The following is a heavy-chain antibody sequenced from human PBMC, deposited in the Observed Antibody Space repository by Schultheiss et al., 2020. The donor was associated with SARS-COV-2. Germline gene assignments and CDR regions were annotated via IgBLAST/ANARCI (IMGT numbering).Heavy chain of an antibody. J-gene: IGHJ4*02. D-gene: IGHD4-11*01. CDR3: AKDKWTTPLLFDY. CDR2: IYSGGST. CDR1: GFTFSSYG. Sequence: GGSLRLSCAASGFTFSSYGMHWVRQAPGKGLEWVSVIYSGGSTYYADSVKGRFTISRDNSKSTLSLEMSSLKVEDTAVYYCAKDKWTTPLLFDYWGQGTLVTVSS. V-gene: IGHV3-NL1*01.